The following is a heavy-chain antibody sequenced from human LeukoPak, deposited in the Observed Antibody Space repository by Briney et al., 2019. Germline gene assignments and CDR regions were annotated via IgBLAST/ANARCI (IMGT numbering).Heavy chain of an antibody. V-gene: IGHV1-18*01. CDR2: ISAYNGNT. D-gene: IGHD2-21*02. CDR3: ARTLAYCGGDCYSGGYYFDY. Sequence: ASVKVSCKASGYTFTSYGISWVRQAPGQGLEWMGWISAYNGNTKYAQTLQGRVTMTTDTSTSTAYMELRSLRSDDTAVYYCARTLAYCGGDCYSGGYYFDYWGQGTLVTVSS. J-gene: IGHJ4*02. CDR1: GYTFTSYG.